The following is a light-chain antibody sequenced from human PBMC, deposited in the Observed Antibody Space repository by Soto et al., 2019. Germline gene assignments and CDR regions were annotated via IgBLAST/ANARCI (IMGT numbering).Light chain of an antibody. Sequence: ETVLTQSPGTLSLSPGERATLSCSASHSVGGSFLAWYQQRPGQAPRLLIYHTSYRATGIPDRFSGSGSGTDFTLTISRLEPEDFAVYYCQQYGSSPGTFGQGTKVDIK. CDR3: QQYGSSPGT. V-gene: IGKV3-20*01. CDR1: HSVGGSF. J-gene: IGKJ1*01. CDR2: HTS.